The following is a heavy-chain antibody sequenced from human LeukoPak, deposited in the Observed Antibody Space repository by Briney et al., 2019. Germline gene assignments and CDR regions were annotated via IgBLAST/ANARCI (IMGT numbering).Heavy chain of an antibody. V-gene: IGHV4-30-2*01. Sequence: SETLSLTCTVSGGSISSGGYYWSWIRQPPGKGLEWIGYIYHSGSTNYNPSLKSRVTISVDKSKNQFSLKLSSVTAADTAVYYCARAATGALDYWGQGTLVTVSS. CDR1: GGSISSGGYY. D-gene: IGHD6-25*01. CDR3: ARAATGALDY. CDR2: IYHSGST. J-gene: IGHJ4*02.